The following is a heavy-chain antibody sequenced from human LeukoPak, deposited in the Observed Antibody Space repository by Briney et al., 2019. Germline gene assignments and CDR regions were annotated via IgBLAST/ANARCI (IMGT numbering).Heavy chain of an antibody. D-gene: IGHD1-26*01. CDR3: VRGVGVSRFNYFDP. V-gene: IGHV3-33*01. CDR2: IWYDASNK. Sequence: RSGRSLTLSCAASGFTFSSFGMHWVRQAPGKGLEWVAVIWYDASNKYYADSVKGRFAISRDNSKNTLYLQMNSLRDDDTAVYYCVRGVGVSRFNYFDPWGQGTLVTVSS. J-gene: IGHJ5*02. CDR1: GFTFSSFG.